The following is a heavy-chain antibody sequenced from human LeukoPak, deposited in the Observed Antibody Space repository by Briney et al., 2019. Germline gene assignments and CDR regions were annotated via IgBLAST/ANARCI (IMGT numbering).Heavy chain of an antibody. CDR1: GGSISSYY. CDR3: ARDYRYCSGGSCYWNAFDI. J-gene: IGHJ3*02. Sequence: SETLSLTCTVSGGSISSYYWSWIRQPAGKGLEWIGRIYTSGSTNYNPSLKSRVTMSVDTSKNQFSLKLSSVTAADTAVYCCARDYRYCSGGSCYWNAFDIWGQGTMVTVSS. D-gene: IGHD2-15*01. V-gene: IGHV4-4*07. CDR2: IYTSGST.